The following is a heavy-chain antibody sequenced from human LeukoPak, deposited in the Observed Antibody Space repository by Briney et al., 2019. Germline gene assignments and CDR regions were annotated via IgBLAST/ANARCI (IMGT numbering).Heavy chain of an antibody. CDR2: IYHSGST. CDR1: GDSVTNDDVF. CDR3: ARGHRQWLRY. V-gene: IGHV4-39*07. J-gene: IGHJ4*02. D-gene: IGHD6-19*01. Sequence: PSETLSLTCTVSGDSVTNDDVFWGWVRQPPGKGLEWIGEIYHSGSTNYNPSLKSRVTISVDTSKNQFSLKLSSVTAADTAVYYCARGHRQWLRYWGQGTLVTVSS.